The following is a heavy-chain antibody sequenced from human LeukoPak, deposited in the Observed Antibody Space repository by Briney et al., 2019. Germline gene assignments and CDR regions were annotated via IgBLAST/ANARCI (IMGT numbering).Heavy chain of an antibody. V-gene: IGHV3-74*01. Sequence: PGGSLRLSRAASGFTFSNDWMHWVRQAPGKGLVWVSRINSDGSRTSYADSVKGRFTISRDNARNTLYVQLNSLRAEDTAVYYCARAVGATTYGNFEYWGQGTLVTVSS. CDR1: GFTFSNDW. D-gene: IGHD1-26*01. CDR2: INSDGSRT. J-gene: IGHJ4*02. CDR3: ARAVGATTYGNFEY.